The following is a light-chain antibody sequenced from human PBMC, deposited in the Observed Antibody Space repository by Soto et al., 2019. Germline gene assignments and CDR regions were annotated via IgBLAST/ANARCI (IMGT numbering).Light chain of an antibody. CDR1: QGIRDA. V-gene: IGKV1-17*01. Sequence: DIQMTQSPSSLSASVGDRVTITCRASQGIRDALGWYQQKPGKAPKRLIYAASSLQSGVPSRFSGSGSATEFTLTISSLQPEDFATYYWLQHNSYPQTFGQGTKVEIK. J-gene: IGKJ1*01. CDR3: LQHNSYPQT. CDR2: AAS.